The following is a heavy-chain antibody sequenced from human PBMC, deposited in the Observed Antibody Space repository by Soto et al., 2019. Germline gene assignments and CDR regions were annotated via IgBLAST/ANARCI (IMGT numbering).Heavy chain of an antibody. Sequence: GESLKISCAASGFTFSNAWMSWVRQAPGKGLEWVGRIKSKTDGGTTDYAAPVKGRFTISRDDSKNTLYLQMNSLKTEDTAVYYCTTDPPVTGTKETDYWGQGTLVTVSS. J-gene: IGHJ4*02. D-gene: IGHD1-7*01. V-gene: IGHV3-15*01. CDR1: GFTFSNAW. CDR3: TTDPPVTGTKETDY. CDR2: IKSKTDGGTT.